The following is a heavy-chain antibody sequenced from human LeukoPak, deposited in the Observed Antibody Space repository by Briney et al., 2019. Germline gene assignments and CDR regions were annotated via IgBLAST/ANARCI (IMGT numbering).Heavy chain of an antibody. J-gene: IGHJ4*02. D-gene: IGHD2-15*01. Sequence: GGSLRLSCAASGFTFSSYAMSWVRQAPGKGLEWVSAISGSGGSTYYADSVKGRFTISRDNSKNTLYLQMNSLRAEGTALYYCAKANSYCSGGSCYGYYFDYWGQGTLVTVSS. CDR2: ISGSGGST. CDR3: AKANSYCSGGSCYGYYFDY. V-gene: IGHV3-23*01. CDR1: GFTFSSYA.